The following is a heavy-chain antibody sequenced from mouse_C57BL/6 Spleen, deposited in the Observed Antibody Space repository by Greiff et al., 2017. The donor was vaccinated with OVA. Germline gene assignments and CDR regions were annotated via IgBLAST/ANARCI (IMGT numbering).Heavy chain of an antibody. Sequence: EVKLVESGPELVKPGASVKMSCKASGYTFTDYNMHWVKQSHGKSLEWIGYINPNNGGTSYNQKFKGKATLTVNKSSSTAYMELRSLTSEDSAVYYCARRPDYYGSSWYFDVWGTGTTVTVSS. J-gene: IGHJ1*03. V-gene: IGHV1-22*01. D-gene: IGHD1-1*01. CDR1: GYTFTDYN. CDR2: INPNNGGT. CDR3: ARRPDYYGSSWYFDV.